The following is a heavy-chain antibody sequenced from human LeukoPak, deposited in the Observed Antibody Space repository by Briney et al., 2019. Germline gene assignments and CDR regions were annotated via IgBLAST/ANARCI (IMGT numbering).Heavy chain of an antibody. CDR2: ISYDGSNK. V-gene: IGHV3-30*03. Sequence: AGGSLRLSCAASGFTFSSYGMHCVRQAPGKGLEWVAVISYDGSNKYYADSVKGRFTISRDNSKNTLFLQMNSLRAEDTAVYYCARDDALGDNALDIWGQGTMVTVSS. CDR3: ARDDALGDNALDI. J-gene: IGHJ3*02. D-gene: IGHD3-16*01. CDR1: GFTFSSYG.